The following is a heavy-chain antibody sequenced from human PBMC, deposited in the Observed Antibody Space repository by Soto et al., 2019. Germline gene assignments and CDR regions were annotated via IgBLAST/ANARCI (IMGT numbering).Heavy chain of an antibody. CDR2: IWYDGSNK. J-gene: IGHJ6*03. CDR1: GFTFSSYG. D-gene: IGHD2-15*01. Sequence: GGSLRLSCAASGFTFSSYGMHWVRQAPGKGLEWVAVIWYDGSNKYYADSVKGRFTISRDNSKNTLYLQMNSLRAEDTAVYYCARDSCSGFSCFREGYHYYYLDVWGQGTTVTV. V-gene: IGHV3-33*01. CDR3: ARDSCSGFSCFREGYHYYYLDV.